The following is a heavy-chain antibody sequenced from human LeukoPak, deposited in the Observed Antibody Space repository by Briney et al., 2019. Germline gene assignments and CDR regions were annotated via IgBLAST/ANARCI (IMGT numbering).Heavy chain of an antibody. J-gene: IGHJ4*02. CDR3: ARPLLWWPQVGYFDY. V-gene: IGHV1-2*02. Sequence: ASVKVSCKASGYTFTGYYMHWVRQAPGQGLEWLGWINPNSGGTNYAQKFQGRVTMTRDTSISTAYMELSRLRSDDTAVYYCARPLLWWPQVGYFDYWGQGTLVTVSS. D-gene: IGHD4/OR15-4a*01. CDR2: INPNSGGT. CDR1: GYTFTGYY.